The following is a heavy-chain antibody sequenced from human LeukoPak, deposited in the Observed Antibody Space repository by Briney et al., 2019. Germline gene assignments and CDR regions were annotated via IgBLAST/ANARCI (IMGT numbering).Heavy chain of an antibody. V-gene: IGHV3-21*01. J-gene: IGHJ4*02. CDR3: ALSPVRDSGYFDY. CDR2: ISSSSSYI. Sequence: PGGSLGLSCAASGFTFSSYSMNWVRQAPGKGLEWVSSISSSSSYIYYADSVKGRFTISRDNAKNSLYLQMNSLRAEDTAVYYCALSPVRDSGYFDYWGQGTLVTVSS. CDR1: GFTFSSYS. D-gene: IGHD2/OR15-2a*01.